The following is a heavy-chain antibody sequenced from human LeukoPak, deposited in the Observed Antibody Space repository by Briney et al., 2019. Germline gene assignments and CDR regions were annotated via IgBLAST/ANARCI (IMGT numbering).Heavy chain of an antibody. CDR3: ARGLGGYTSSQAY. V-gene: IGHV3-11*04. CDR2: ISNSGSSI. CDR1: GFTFSDSY. J-gene: IGHJ4*02. Sequence: GGSLRLSCAASGFTFSDSYMTWIRQAPGKGLEWVSYISNSGSSIYYADSVKGRFTTSRDNAKNTLYLQMNSLRAEDTAVYYCARGLGGYTSSQAYWGQGTLVTVSS. D-gene: IGHD6-13*01.